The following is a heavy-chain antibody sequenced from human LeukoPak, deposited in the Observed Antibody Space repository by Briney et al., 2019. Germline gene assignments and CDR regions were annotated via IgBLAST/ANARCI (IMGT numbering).Heavy chain of an antibody. CDR1: GYTFTGYY. Sequence: ASVKVSCKASGYTFTGYYMHWVRQAPGQGLEWMGWINPNSGGTNYAQKFQGRVTMTRDTSISTAYMELSRLRSDDTAVYYCARRSGSGFPNWFDHWGQGTLVTVSS. CDR2: INPNSGGT. CDR3: ARRSGSGFPNWFDH. V-gene: IGHV1-2*02. D-gene: IGHD3-10*01. J-gene: IGHJ5*02.